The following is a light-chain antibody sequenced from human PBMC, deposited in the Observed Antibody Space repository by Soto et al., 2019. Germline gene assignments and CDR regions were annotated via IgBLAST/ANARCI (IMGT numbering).Light chain of an antibody. J-gene: IGKJ1*01. V-gene: IGKV1-17*01. CDR2: GVS. CDR3: LQHNTYPWT. CDR1: QGIRNE. Sequence: DIQMTQSPSSLSASVGDRVTITCRASQGIRNELGWYQQKPGRAPKRLIYGVSNLQSGVPSRFSGSASGTEFTLTNTCLQPEDSATYYCLQHNTYPWTFGQGTKVEVK.